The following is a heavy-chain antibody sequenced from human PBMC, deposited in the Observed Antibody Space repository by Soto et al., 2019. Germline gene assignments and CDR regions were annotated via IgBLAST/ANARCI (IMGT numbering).Heavy chain of an antibody. CDR2: IIPIFGTA. J-gene: IGHJ5*02. CDR3: ARDPLVGYYGSGSYGSWFDP. Sequence: SVKVSCKASGGTFSSYAISWVRQAPGQGLEWMGGIIPIFGTANYAQKFQGRVTITADESTSTAYMELSSLRSEDTAVYYCARDPLVGYYGSGSYGSWFDPWGQGTLVTV. D-gene: IGHD3-10*01. V-gene: IGHV1-69*13. CDR1: GGTFSSYA.